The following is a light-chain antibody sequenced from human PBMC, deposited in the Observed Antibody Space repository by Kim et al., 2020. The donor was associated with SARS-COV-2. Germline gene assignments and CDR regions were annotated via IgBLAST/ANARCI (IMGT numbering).Light chain of an antibody. Sequence: AAGGDRVTISCRASQNIHIWLAWFQQKPGKAPRVLMYKASTLESGVPSRFSGSGSGTEFTLTINSLQPDDFATYYCQQYDVHPETFGQGTKVDIK. J-gene: IGKJ1*01. CDR1: QNIHIW. CDR3: QQYDVHPET. CDR2: KAS. V-gene: IGKV1-5*03.